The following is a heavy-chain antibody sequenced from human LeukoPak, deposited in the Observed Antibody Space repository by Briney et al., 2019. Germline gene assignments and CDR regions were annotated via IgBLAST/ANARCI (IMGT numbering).Heavy chain of an antibody. CDR3: ARAGTYYDFWSGYRYNWFDP. D-gene: IGHD3-3*01. V-gene: IGHV4-4*07. J-gene: IGHJ5*02. Sequence: ASETLSLTCTVSGGSISSYYWSWIRQPAGKGLEWIGRIHTSGSTNYNPSLKSRVTMSVDTSKNQFSLKLSSVTAADTAVYYCARAGTYYDFWSGYRYNWFDPWGQGTLVTVSS. CDR1: GGSISSYY. CDR2: IHTSGST.